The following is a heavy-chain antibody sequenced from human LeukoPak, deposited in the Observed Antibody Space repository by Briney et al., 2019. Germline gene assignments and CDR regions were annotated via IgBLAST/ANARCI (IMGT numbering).Heavy chain of an antibody. V-gene: IGHV3-7*01. J-gene: IGHJ4*02. CDR1: GFTLSSYW. CDR2: INKDGSKK. CDR3: ARSRSLQDY. Sequence: GWSLPLSCLASGFTLSSYWMSWVRPPAGRGLEWVANINKDGSKKYYVDSVKGRFTISRDNPKTSLYLQMNSPATEDTAVYYRARSRSLQDYWGQGTLATVSS.